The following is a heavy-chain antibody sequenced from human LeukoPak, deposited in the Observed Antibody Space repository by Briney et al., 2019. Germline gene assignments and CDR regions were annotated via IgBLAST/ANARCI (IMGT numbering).Heavy chain of an antibody. CDR1: GYSISSGYY. Sequence: PSETLSLTCTVSGYSISSGYYWGWIRQPPGKGLEWIGSIYHSGSTYYNPSLKSRVTISVDTSKNQFSLKLSSVTAADTAVYYCAREVGSVFDIEVVPAAIFGWFDPWGQGTLVTVSS. V-gene: IGHV4-38-2*02. D-gene: IGHD2-2*02. CDR3: AREVGSVFDIEVVPAAIFGWFDP. J-gene: IGHJ5*02. CDR2: IYHSGST.